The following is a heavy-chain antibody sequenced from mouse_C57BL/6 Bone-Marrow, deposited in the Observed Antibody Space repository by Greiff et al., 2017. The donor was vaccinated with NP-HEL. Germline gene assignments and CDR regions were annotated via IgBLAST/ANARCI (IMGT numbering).Heavy chain of an antibody. CDR3: TGGIYYCFAY. CDR2: IRLKSDNYAT. D-gene: IGHD1-1*01. Sequence: EVQLVESGGGLVQPGGSMKLSCVASGFTFSNYWMNWVRQSPEKGLEWVAQIRLKSDNYATHYAESVKGRFTISRDDSKSSVYLQMNNLRAEDTGIYYCTGGIYYCFAYWGQGTLVTVSA. CDR1: GFTFSNYW. J-gene: IGHJ3*01. V-gene: IGHV6-3*01.